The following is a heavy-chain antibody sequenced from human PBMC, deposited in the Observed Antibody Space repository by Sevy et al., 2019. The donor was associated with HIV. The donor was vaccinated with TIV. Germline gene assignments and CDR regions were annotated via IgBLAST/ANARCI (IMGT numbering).Heavy chain of an antibody. CDR1: GFTFRSYA. CDR2: IEYDGSKK. Sequence: GGSLRLSCAASGFTFRSYAMHWVRQAPGKGLEWVALIEYDGSKKYYADSVEGRFTISRDNAKNSLYLQMSSLRVEDTAIYYCAPGSLSWGQGTLVTVSS. CDR3: APGSLS. V-gene: IGHV3-30*04. J-gene: IGHJ5*02. D-gene: IGHD3-10*01.